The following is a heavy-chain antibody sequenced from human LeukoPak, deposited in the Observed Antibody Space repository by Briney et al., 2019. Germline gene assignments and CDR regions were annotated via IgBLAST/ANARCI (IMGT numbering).Heavy chain of an antibody. D-gene: IGHD1-26*01. V-gene: IGHV4-4*07. CDR3: ARAEWELGGGLFDY. J-gene: IGHJ4*02. CDR2: MYTSGDT. Sequence: SETLSLTCTVSGGSISSYYWSWIRQPAGKGLEWIGRMYTSGDTYYNPSLESRVTMSLDTSKNQFSLKLSSVTAADTAVYYCARAEWELGGGLFDYWGQGTLVTVSS. CDR1: GGSISSYY.